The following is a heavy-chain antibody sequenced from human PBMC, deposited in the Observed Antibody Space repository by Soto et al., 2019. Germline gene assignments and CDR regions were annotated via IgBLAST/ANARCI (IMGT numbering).Heavy chain of an antibody. V-gene: IGHV5-51*01. CDR3: ARGTIFGVVIQGEFDP. CDR1: GYSFTSYW. J-gene: IGHJ5*02. D-gene: IGHD3-3*01. CDR2: IYPGDSDT. Sequence: GESLKISCKGAGYSFTSYWIGWVRQMPGKGLEWMGIIYPGDSDTRYSPSFQGQVTISADKSISTAYLQWSSLKASDTAMYYCARGTIFGVVIQGEFDPWGQGTLVTVSS.